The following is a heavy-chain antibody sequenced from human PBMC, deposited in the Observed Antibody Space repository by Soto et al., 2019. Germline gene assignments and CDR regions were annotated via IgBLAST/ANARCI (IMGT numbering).Heavy chain of an antibody. CDR2: IIPIFGTA. D-gene: IGHD2-15*01. CDR3: ARAPYCSGGSCYSMFDY. J-gene: IGHJ4*02. V-gene: IGHV1-69*13. CDR1: GGTFSSYA. Sequence: ASVKVSCKASGGTFSSYAISWVRQAPGQGLEWMGGIIPIFGTANYAQKFQGRVTITADESTSTAYMEPSSLRSEDTAVYYCARAPYCSGGSCYSMFDYWGQGTLVTV.